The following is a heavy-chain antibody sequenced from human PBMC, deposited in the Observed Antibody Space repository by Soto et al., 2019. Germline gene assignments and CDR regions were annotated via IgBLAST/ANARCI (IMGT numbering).Heavy chain of an antibody. J-gene: IGHJ4*02. Sequence: QVQLVESGGGVVQPGRSLRLSCEASGFTFSNFALYWVRQAPGKGLEWVAVISYDGFNKYYAESVKGRFTISRDDSQNTVFLQMGSLRLDATAVYYCARDMYESSGYTCGPLSQWGQGSVVTVSS. CDR1: GFTFSNFA. CDR2: ISYDGFNK. V-gene: IGHV3-30-3*01. D-gene: IGHD3-22*01. CDR3: ARDMYESSGYTCGPLSQ.